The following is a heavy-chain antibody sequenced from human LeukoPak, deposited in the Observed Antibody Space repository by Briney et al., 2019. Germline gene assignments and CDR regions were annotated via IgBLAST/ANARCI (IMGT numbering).Heavy chain of an antibody. CDR1: GFTFSSSV. J-gene: IGHJ4*02. CDR3: ARDVGGSLDY. V-gene: IGHV3-7*01. CDR2: IKEDESAK. Sequence: PGGSLRLSCAASGFTFSSSVMSWVRQAPGKGLEWVANIKEDESAKHQADSVKGRFTISRYNAQNSVYLQMSSLRGEDTAVYYCARDVGGSLDYWGQGTLVTVSS. D-gene: IGHD1-26*01.